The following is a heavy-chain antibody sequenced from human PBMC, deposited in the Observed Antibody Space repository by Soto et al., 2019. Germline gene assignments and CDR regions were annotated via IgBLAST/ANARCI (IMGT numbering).Heavy chain of an antibody. CDR3: AKVSSDRGFSYFGMDV. J-gene: IGHJ6*02. Sequence: QVQLVESGGGVVQTGRSLRLSCAASGFIFSSYGMHWVHQAPGKGLEWVAVTSYDGSYNYYGDSVKGRFTISRDNSKNTLYLQMNSLRGDDTGVYYCAKVSSDRGFSYFGMDVWGQGTTVIVSS. D-gene: IGHD6-6*01. V-gene: IGHV3-30*18. CDR2: TSYDGSYN. CDR1: GFIFSSYG.